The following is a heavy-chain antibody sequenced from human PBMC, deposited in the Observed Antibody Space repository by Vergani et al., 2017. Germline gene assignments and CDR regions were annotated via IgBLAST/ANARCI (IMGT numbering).Heavy chain of an antibody. J-gene: IGHJ4*02. CDR2: IYPADSDT. V-gene: IGHV5-51*01. CDR3: ARHTTYTDS. D-gene: IGHD1-1*01. Sequence: EVELVQSGPEMRKPGESLKISCKGSEYSFGNYWIGWVRHMPGKGLEWMGIIYPADSDTRYSPSFQGQVTISADKSISTAFLQWDSLKASDTALYNCARHTTYTDSWGQGTLVTVSS. CDR1: EYSFGNYW.